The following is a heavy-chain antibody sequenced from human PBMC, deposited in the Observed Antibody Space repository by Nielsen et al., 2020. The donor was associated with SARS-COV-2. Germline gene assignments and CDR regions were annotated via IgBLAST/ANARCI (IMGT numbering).Heavy chain of an antibody. V-gene: IGHV3-33*01. J-gene: IGHJ6*02. CDR1: GFTFSSYG. Sequence: GESLKISCAASGFTFSSYGMHWVRQAPGKGLEWVAVIWYDGSNKYYADSVKGRFTISRDNSKNTLYLQMNSLRAEDTAVYYCAGRFLEWLGDYGMDVWGQGTTVTVSS. CDR3: AGRFLEWLGDYGMDV. CDR2: IWYDGSNK. D-gene: IGHD3-3*01.